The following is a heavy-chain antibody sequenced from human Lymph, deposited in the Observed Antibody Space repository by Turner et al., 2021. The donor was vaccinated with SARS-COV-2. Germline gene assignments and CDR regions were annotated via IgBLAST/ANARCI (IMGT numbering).Heavy chain of an antibody. V-gene: IGHV3-23*01. CDR1: GFTFSSYA. J-gene: IGHJ4*02. Sequence: EVQLLASGGGLVQPGGSLRRSCAASGFTFSSYAMRWVRQAPGKELEWVSTISGSVGSTYYADSVKGRFTISRDNSKNTLYLQMNSLRAEDTAVYYCAKDPNWYVLSAVDYWGQGTLVTVSS. CDR2: ISGSVGST. D-gene: IGHD1-1*01. CDR3: AKDPNWYVLSAVDY.